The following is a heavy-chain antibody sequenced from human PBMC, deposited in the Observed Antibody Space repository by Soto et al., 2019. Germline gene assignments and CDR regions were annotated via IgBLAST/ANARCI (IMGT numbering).Heavy chain of an antibody. D-gene: IGHD1-26*01. Sequence: GGSLRLSCAASGFTVSSNYMSWVRQAPGKGLEWVSVIYSGGSTYYAGSVKGRFTISRDNSKNTLYLQMNNLKPDDTAIYYCTRGPRADSSGTGAHWGQGTPVTVSS. CDR1: GFTVSSNY. V-gene: IGHV3-53*01. CDR3: TRGPRADSSGTGAH. CDR2: IYSGGST. J-gene: IGHJ4*02.